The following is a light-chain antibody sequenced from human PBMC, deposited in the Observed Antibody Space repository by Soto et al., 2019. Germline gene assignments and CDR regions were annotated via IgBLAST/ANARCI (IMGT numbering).Light chain of an antibody. CDR3: AAWDDSLNAVV. J-gene: IGLJ2*01. Sequence: QSVLTQPPSASGTPGQRVTMSCSGGSSNIGRNTVNWYQQLPGTAPKLLIYSNNQRPSGVPDRVSGSKSGTSASLAISGLQSEDEADYYCAAWDDSLNAVVFGGGTKLTVL. V-gene: IGLV1-44*01. CDR1: SSNIGRNT. CDR2: SNN.